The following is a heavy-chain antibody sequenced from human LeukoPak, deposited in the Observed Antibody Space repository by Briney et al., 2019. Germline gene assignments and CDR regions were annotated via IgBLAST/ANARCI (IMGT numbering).Heavy chain of an antibody. V-gene: IGHV3-73*01. CDR3: TGLGAIDHY. Sequence: GGSLRLSCAASGFTFSGSAMHWVRQASGKGLEWVGRIRSKANSYATAYAASVKGRFTISRDDSKNTAYLQMNSLKTEDTAVYDCTGLGAIDHYWGQGTLVTVSS. CDR2: IRSKANSYAT. J-gene: IGHJ4*02. CDR1: GFTFSGSA.